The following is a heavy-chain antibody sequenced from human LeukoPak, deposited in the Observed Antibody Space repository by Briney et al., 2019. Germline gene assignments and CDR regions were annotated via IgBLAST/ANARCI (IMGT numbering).Heavy chain of an antibody. J-gene: IGHJ4*02. CDR1: GGSFSGYY. V-gene: IGHV4-34*01. CDR3: ARGTSRTMVRGVISFDY. CDR2: INHSGST. Sequence: SETLSLTCAVYGGSFSGYYWSWIRQPPGKGLEWIGEINHSGSTNYNPSLKSRVTISVDTSKNQFSLKLSSVTAADTAVYYCARGTSRTMVRGVISFDYWGQGTLVTVSS. D-gene: IGHD3-10*01.